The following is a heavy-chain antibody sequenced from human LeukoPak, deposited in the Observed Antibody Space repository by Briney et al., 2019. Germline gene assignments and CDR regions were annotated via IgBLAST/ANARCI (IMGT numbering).Heavy chain of an antibody. CDR1: GFTFSSYW. V-gene: IGHV3-7*01. Sequence: GGALRLSCAASGFTFSSYWMSWVRQAPGKGLEGVANIKQDGSEKYYVDSVRGRFTISRDNAKNSLYLQMNRLRAEDTAVYYCARGPRAFDGWGQRTMVSVSS. J-gene: IGHJ3*01. CDR3: ARGPRAFDG. CDR2: IKQDGSEK.